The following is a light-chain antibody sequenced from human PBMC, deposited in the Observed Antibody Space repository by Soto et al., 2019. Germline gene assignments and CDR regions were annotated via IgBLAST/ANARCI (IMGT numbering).Light chain of an antibody. Sequence: DILVTQCPASVARSLGARDPFNCKSSQSVFYISNNKNYLAWYQQKPGQPPKLLIYWASTRETGVPDRFSGSGSGTDFTLTMSSLEAEDLAVYYCQQYDSSPRTFGQGTKVDIK. CDR2: WAS. J-gene: IGKJ1*01. CDR1: QSVFYISNNKNY. CDR3: QQYDSSPRT. V-gene: IGKV4-1*01.